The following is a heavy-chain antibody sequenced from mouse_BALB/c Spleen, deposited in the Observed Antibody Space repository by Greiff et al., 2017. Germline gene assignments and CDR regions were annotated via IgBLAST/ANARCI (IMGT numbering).Heavy chain of an antibody. CDR1: GYTFTSYW. CDR2: IDPSDSYT. Sequence: QVQLQQPGAELVKPGASVKLSCKASGYTFTSYWMHWVKQRPGQGLEWIGEIDPSDSYTNYNQKFKGKATLTVDKSSSTAYMQLSSLTSEDSAVYYCARLGYYGGFAYWGQGTLVTVSA. CDR3: ARLGYYGGFAY. J-gene: IGHJ3*01. D-gene: IGHD1-1*01. V-gene: IGHV1-69*02.